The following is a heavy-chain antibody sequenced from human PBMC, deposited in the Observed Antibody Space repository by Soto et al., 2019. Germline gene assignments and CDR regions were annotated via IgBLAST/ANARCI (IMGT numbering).Heavy chain of an antibody. CDR3: TAGGSLDY. CDR1: GFTFSSYA. CDR2: ISYDGSNK. V-gene: IGHV3-30-3*01. J-gene: IGHJ4*02. Sequence: QVQLVESGGGVVQPGRSLRLSCAASGFTFSSYAMHWVRQAPGKGLEWVAVISYDGSNKYYADSVKGRFTISRDNSKNTLYLQMNSLRAEDTAVYYCTAGGSLDYWCQGTLVTVSS. D-gene: IGHD3-16*01.